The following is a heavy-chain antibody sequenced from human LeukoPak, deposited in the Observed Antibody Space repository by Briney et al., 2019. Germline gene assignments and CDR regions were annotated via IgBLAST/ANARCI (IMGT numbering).Heavy chain of an antibody. CDR1: GFPISTYT. CDR3: AKERQAGDYFTSDH. Sequence: GGSLRLSCVASGFPISTYTMNWVRQAPGKGLEWVSAISGSTPATYYSASVKGRFTTSRDNSKNTLFLQMNSLRAEDTAVYFCAKERQAGDYFTSDHWGQGTLVTVSS. D-gene: IGHD4-17*01. J-gene: IGHJ4*02. V-gene: IGHV3-23*01. CDR2: ISGSTPAT.